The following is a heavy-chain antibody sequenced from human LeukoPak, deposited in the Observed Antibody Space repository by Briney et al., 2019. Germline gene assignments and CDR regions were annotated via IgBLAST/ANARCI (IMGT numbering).Heavy chain of an antibody. V-gene: IGHV4-34*01. CDR1: GGSFSGYY. Sequence: SETLSLTCAVYGGSFSGYYWSWLRQPPGKGLEWIGEINHSGSTNYNPSLKSRVTISVDTSKNQFSLKLSSVTAADTAVYYCASPAYDYVWGSYRSGDYWGQGTLVTVSS. J-gene: IGHJ4*02. CDR3: ASPAYDYVWGSYRSGDY. D-gene: IGHD3-16*02. CDR2: INHSGST.